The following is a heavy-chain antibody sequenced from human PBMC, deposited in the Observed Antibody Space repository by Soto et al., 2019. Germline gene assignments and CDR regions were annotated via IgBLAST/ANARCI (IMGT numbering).Heavy chain of an antibody. J-gene: IGHJ4*02. CDR3: ARGITPPTPLDY. Sequence: QVQLVQSGAEEKKPGASVKVSCKASGYTFTSYAMHWVRQAPGQRLEWMGWINAGNGNTKYSQKFQGRVTITRDTSASTAYMELSSLRSEDTAVYCCARGITPPTPLDYWCQGTLVTVSS. V-gene: IGHV1-3*05. CDR2: INAGNGNT. D-gene: IGHD1-20*01. CDR1: GYTFTSYA.